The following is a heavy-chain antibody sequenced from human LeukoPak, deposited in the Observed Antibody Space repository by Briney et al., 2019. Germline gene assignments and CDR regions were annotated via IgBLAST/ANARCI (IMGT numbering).Heavy chain of an antibody. D-gene: IGHD6-19*01. CDR1: GTTFEDYA. J-gene: IGHJ4*02. Sequence: PGGSLRLSCAASGTTFEDYAMHWVRQAPGKGLEWVSFIGGDGGTTYYADSVKGRFTISRDNSKTSLYLQMNSLRTEDTALYYCAKDQGASGWGAFDYWGQGTLVTVSS. CDR2: IGGDGGTT. V-gene: IGHV3-43*02. CDR3: AKDQGASGWGAFDY.